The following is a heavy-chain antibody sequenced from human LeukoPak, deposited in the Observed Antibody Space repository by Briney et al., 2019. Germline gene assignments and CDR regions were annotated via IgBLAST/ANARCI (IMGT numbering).Heavy chain of an antibody. CDR1: GYTFTSYG. Sequence: AASVKVSCKASGYTFTSYGISWVRQAPGQGLEWMGWISAYNGNTNYAQKLQGRVTMTTDTSTSTAYMELRSLRSDDTAVYYCARVLGGVVVVAHFDYWGQGTLVTVSS. V-gene: IGHV1-18*01. CDR2: ISAYNGNT. J-gene: IGHJ4*02. CDR3: ARVLGGVVVVAHFDY. D-gene: IGHD2-15*01.